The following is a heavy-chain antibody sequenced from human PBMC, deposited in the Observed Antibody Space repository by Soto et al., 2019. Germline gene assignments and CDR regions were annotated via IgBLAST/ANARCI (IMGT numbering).Heavy chain of an antibody. V-gene: IGHV4-30-4*01. CDR3: ARRRRWLQPNYYYYGMDV. D-gene: IGHD5-12*01. CDR1: GGSISSGDYY. CDR2: IYYSGST. J-gene: IGHJ6*02. Sequence: QVQLQESGPGLVKPSQTLSLTCTVSGGSISSGDYYWSWIRQPPGKGLEWIGYIYYSGSTYYNPSLKSRVTISVDTSKNQFSLKLSSVTAADTAVYYCARRRRWLQPNYYYYGMDVWGQGTTVTVSS.